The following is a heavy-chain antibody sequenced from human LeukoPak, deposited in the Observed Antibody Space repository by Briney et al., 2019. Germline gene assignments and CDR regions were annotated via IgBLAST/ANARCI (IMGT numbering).Heavy chain of an antibody. Sequence: NPSETLFLTCTVSGGSISSYYWSWIQQSPGKGLEWIGYIYYSGSTNYNPSLKSRVTISVDTSKNQFSLKLSSVTAADTAVYYCASGYSYGYVDYWGQGTLVTVSS. V-gene: IGHV4-59*08. J-gene: IGHJ4*02. CDR1: GGSISSYY. CDR3: ASGYSYGYVDY. D-gene: IGHD5-18*01. CDR2: IYYSGST.